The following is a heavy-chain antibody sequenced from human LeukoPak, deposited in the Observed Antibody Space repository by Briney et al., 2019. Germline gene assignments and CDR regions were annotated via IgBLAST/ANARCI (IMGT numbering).Heavy chain of an antibody. V-gene: IGHV1-69*04. CDR3: ARARDVARGYYYYGMDV. CDR1: GGTFSSYA. J-gene: IGHJ6*02. Sequence: SVKVSCKASGGTFSSYAISWVRQAPGQGLEWMGRIIPILGIANYAQKFQGRVTITADKSTSTAYMELSSLRSEDTAVYYCARARDVARGYYYYGMDVWGQGTTVTVSS. D-gene: IGHD5-12*01. CDR2: IIPILGIA.